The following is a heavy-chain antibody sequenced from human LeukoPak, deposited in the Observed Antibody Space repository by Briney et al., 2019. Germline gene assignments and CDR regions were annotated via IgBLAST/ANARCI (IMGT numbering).Heavy chain of an antibody. Sequence: GGSLRLSCAASGFTFSSYSVSWVRQASGKGLAWVSYISSTSSTIYYADSVKGRFTISRDNANNSLYLQMNSLRAEDTAVYYCARLYYYDSTGYYYPWGQGTQVTVSS. D-gene: IGHD3-22*01. V-gene: IGHV3-48*04. CDR1: GFTFSSYS. J-gene: IGHJ5*02. CDR2: ISSTSSTI. CDR3: ARLYYYDSTGYYYP.